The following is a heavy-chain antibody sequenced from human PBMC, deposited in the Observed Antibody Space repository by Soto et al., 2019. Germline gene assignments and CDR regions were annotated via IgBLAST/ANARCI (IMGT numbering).Heavy chain of an antibody. Sequence: QVQLQQWGAGLLKPSETLSLTCAVYGGSFSGYYWSWIRQPPGKGLEWIGEINHSGSTNYNPSLKSRVNISVDTSKNQFSLKLSSVTAADTAVYYCARGGIVVVPAAMRSWNYWGQGTLVTVSS. CDR3: ARGGIVVVPAAMRSWNY. J-gene: IGHJ4*02. CDR2: INHSGST. V-gene: IGHV4-34*01. D-gene: IGHD2-2*01. CDR1: GGSFSGYY.